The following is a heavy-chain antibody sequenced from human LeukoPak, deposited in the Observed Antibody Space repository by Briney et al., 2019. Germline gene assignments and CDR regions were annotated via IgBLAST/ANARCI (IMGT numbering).Heavy chain of an antibody. V-gene: IGHV1-69*05. CDR1: GGTFSSYA. J-gene: IGHJ4*02. Sequence: SVKVSCKASGGTFSSYAISWVRQAPGQGLEWMGGIIPIFGTANYAQKFQGRVTITTDESTSTAYMELSSLRSEDTAVYYCARRGSNWNYYFGYWGQGTLVTVSS. D-gene: IGHD1-7*01. CDR2: IIPIFGTA. CDR3: ARRGSNWNYYFGY.